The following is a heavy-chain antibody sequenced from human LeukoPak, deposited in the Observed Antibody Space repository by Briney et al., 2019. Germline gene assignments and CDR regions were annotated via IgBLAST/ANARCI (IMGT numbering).Heavy chain of an antibody. CDR2: INPNSGGT. Sequence: ASVKVSCKASGYTFIGYYMHWVRQAPGQGLEWMGWINPNSGGTNYAQKFQGRVTMTRDTSINTAYMELSRLRSDDTAVYCCARDIWGTVRPGWGQGTLVTVSS. D-gene: IGHD3-16*01. CDR1: GYTFIGYY. V-gene: IGHV1-2*02. J-gene: IGHJ4*02. CDR3: ARDIWGTVRPG.